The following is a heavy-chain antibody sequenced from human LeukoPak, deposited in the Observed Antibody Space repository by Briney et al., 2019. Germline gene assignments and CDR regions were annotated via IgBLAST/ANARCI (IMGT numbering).Heavy chain of an antibody. J-gene: IGHJ4*02. CDR1: GGTFSSYA. V-gene: IGHV1-69*05. CDR3: ASRFELSSGWYSVDY. Sequence: ASVKVSCKASGGTFSSYAISWVRQAPGQGLEWMGGIIPIFGTANYAQKFQGRVTITTDESTSTAYMELSSLRSEDTAVYYCASRFELSSGWYSVDYWGQGTLVTVSS. D-gene: IGHD6-19*01. CDR2: IIPIFGTA.